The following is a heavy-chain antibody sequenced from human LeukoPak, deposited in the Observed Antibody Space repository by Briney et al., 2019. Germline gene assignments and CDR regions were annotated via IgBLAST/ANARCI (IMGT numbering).Heavy chain of an antibody. V-gene: IGHV3-49*04. Sequence: GGSLRLSCTASGFTFGDYAMSWVRQAPGKGLEWVGFIRSKAYGGTTEYAASVKGRFTISRDDSKGIAYLQMNSLRAEDTAIYYCASPSIVQPTYYYGMDVWGQGTTVTVSS. CDR3: ASPSIVQPTYYYGMDV. D-gene: IGHD2-15*01. J-gene: IGHJ6*02. CDR1: GFTFGDYA. CDR2: IRSKAYGGTT.